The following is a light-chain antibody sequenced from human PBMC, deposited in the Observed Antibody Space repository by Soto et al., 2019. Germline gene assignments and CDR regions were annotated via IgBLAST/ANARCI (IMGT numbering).Light chain of an antibody. CDR2: SNN. V-gene: IGLV1-44*01. CDR3: AAWDDSLNGVV. CDR1: SSNLAGYT. Sequence: LTQPPSASGTPGETVTISCSGTSSNLAGYTVNWYHQVPGAAPKVLIYSNNQRPSGVPDRISGSKSGTSASLAISGLQSEDEGDYYCAAWDDSLNGVVFGGGTQLTVL. J-gene: IGLJ2*01.